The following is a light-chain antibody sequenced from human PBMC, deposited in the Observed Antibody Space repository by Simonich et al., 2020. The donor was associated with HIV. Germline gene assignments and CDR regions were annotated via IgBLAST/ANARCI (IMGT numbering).Light chain of an antibody. Sequence: DIVMTQSPDSLAVSLGERATINCKSSQSVLYSSNNKNYLAWYQQKPGQPPKLLIYWASTRESGVPDRFSGSGSGTDFTLKISRVEAEDVGVYYCMQSIQLPRTFGGGTKVEIK. J-gene: IGKJ4*02. CDR1: QSVLYSSNNKNY. CDR2: WAS. V-gene: IGKV4-1*01. CDR3: MQSIQLPRT.